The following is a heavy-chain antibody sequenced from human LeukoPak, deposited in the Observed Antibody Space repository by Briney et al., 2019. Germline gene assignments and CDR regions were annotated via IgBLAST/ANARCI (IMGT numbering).Heavy chain of an antibody. J-gene: IGHJ4*02. CDR3: ARRTPNYYDSSVGPGTFDY. CDR1: GFTFSSYS. V-gene: IGHV3-21*01. CDR2: ISSSSSYI. D-gene: IGHD3-22*01. Sequence: PGGSLLLSCAASGFTFSSYSMNWVRQAPGKGLEWVSSISSSSSYIYYADSGKGRFTISRDNAKNSLYLQMNSLRAEDTAVYYCARRTPNYYDSSVGPGTFDYWGQGTLVTVSS.